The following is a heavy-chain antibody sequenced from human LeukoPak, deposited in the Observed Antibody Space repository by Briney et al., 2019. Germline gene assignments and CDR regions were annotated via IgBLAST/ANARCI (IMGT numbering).Heavy chain of an antibody. D-gene: IGHD3-22*01. Sequence: GGSLRLSCAASGFTFSSYGMHWVRQAPGKGLEWVAVIWYDGSNKYYADSVKGRFTTTRDNSKNTLYLQMNSLRAEDTAVYYCASFYDSSGQPPYYYYGMDVWGQGTTVTVSS. V-gene: IGHV3-33*01. J-gene: IGHJ6*02. CDR1: GFTFSSYG. CDR2: IWYDGSNK. CDR3: ASFYDSSGQPPYYYYGMDV.